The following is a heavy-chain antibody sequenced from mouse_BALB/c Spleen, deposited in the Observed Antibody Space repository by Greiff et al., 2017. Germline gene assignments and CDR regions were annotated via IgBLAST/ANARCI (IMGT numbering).Heavy chain of an antibody. D-gene: IGHD1-1*01. J-gene: IGHJ3*01. Sequence: EVNVVESGGGLVQPGGSLKLSCAASGFTFSSYTMSWVRQTPEKRLEWVAYISNGGGSTYYPDTVKGRFTISRDNAKNTLYLQMSSLKSEDTAMYYCARHSTTVGATEGFAYWGQGTLVTVSA. CDR3: ARHSTTVGATEGFAY. CDR2: ISNGGGST. V-gene: IGHV5-12-2*01. CDR1: GFTFSSYT.